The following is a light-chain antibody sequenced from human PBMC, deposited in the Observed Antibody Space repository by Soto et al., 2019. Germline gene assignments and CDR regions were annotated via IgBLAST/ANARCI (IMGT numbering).Light chain of an antibody. V-gene: IGKV3-11*01. CDR3: QHRSNWLA. CDR2: DAS. Sequence: EIVLTQSPATLSLSPGERATLSCRASQSVSSYLAWYQQKPGQAPRLLIYDASNRATGIPARFSGSGSGTDFTLTIISLEPEDFAVYYCQHRSNWLAFGGGTKVDIK. CDR1: QSVSSY. J-gene: IGKJ4*01.